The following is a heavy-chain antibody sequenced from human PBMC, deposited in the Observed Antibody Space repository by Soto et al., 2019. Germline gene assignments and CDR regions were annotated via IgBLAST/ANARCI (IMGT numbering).Heavy chain of an antibody. V-gene: IGHV1-8*01. CDR3: ARGRLLWFGEPTRNKWFDP. CDR2: MNPNSGNT. Sequence: ASVKVSCKASGYTFTSYDINWVXQATGQGLEWMGWMNPNSGNTGYAQKFQGRVTMTRNTSRSTAYMELSSLRSEDTAVYFCARGRLLWFGEPTRNKWFDPWGQGTLVTVSS. D-gene: IGHD3-10*01. CDR1: GYTFTSYD. J-gene: IGHJ5*02.